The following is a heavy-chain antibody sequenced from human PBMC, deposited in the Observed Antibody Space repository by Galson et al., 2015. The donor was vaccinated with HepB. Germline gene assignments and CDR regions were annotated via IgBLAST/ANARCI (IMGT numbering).Heavy chain of an antibody. V-gene: IGHV3-9*01. CDR1: GFSFNDYA. J-gene: IGHJ3*02. CDR3: AKDNYYGSGRSWNALDI. D-gene: IGHD3-10*01. CDR2: ISWNSGNI. Sequence: SLRLSCAASGFSFNDYALHWVRQAPGKGLEWVSGISWNSGNIDYADSVKGRFTISRDNAKYSLYLQMNSLRDEDTALYYCAKDNYYGSGRSWNALDIWGQGTMVTVSS.